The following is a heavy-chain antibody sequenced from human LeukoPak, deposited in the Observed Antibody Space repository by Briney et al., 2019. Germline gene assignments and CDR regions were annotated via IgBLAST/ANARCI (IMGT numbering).Heavy chain of an antibody. CDR2: ISYDGSNK. CDR1: GFTFSSYG. J-gene: IGHJ4*02. D-gene: IGHD3-22*01. CDR3: AKDSTYYYDSSGYSPTFGY. V-gene: IGHV3-30*18. Sequence: GGSLRLSCAASGFTFSSYGMHWVRQAPGKGLEWVAVISYDGSNKYYADSVKGRFTISRDNSKNTLYLQMNSLRAEDTAVYYCAKDSTYYYDSSGYSPTFGYWGQGTLVTASS.